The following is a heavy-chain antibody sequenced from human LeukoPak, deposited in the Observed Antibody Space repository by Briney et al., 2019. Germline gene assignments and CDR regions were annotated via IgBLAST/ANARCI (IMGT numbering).Heavy chain of an antibody. V-gene: IGHV3-30*18. J-gene: IGHJ4*02. D-gene: IGHD3-22*01. CDR3: AKVTSSGYYYPAGVDY. Sequence: GRSLRLSCAASGFTFSSYGMHWVRQAPGKGLEWVAVISYDGNNNYYTDSVKGRFTISRDNSKNTLYLQMNSLRAEDTAVYYCAKVTSSGYYYPAGVDYWGQGTLVTVSS. CDR2: ISYDGNNN. CDR1: GFTFSSYG.